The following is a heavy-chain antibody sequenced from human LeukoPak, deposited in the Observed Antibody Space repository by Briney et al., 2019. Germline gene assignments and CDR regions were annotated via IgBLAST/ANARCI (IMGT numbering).Heavy chain of an antibody. CDR3: AKDLPLYYGSGYYYGMDV. CDR1: GFTFSSYA. Sequence: GGSLRLSCAASGFTFSSYAMSWVRQAPGKGLEWVSAISGSGGSTYYADSVKGRFTISRDNSKNTLYLQMNSLRAEDTAVYYCAKDLPLYYGSGYYYGMDVWGQGTTVTVYS. D-gene: IGHD3-10*01. V-gene: IGHV3-23*01. J-gene: IGHJ6*02. CDR2: ISGSGGST.